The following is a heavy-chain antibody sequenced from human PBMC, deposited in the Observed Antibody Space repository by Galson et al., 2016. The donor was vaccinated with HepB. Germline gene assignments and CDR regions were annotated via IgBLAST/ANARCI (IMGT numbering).Heavy chain of an antibody. D-gene: IGHD1-1*01. Sequence: QSGAEVKKPGESLKISCKASGYIFTNYWIAWVRQMPGKGLEWMGIIYPGDSDTRYSPSFQGQVTISPDKSISTAYLQWSSLKASDTAMYYCARRFGTTIEYYYYYGMDVWGQGTTVTVSS. V-gene: IGHV5-51*01. CDR1: GYIFTNYW. CDR3: ARRFGTTIEYYYYYGMDV. CDR2: IYPGDSDT. J-gene: IGHJ6*02.